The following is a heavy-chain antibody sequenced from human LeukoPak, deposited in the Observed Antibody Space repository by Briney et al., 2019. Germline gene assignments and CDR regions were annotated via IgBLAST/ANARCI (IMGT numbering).Heavy chain of an antibody. J-gene: IGHJ4*02. D-gene: IGHD3-22*01. CDR3: ATSSHSYYYDSSGYMAFDY. CDR1: GFTVSSNY. CDR2: IYSGGST. V-gene: IGHV3-53*01. Sequence: GGSLSLSCAASGFTVSSNYMSWVRQAPGKGLEWVSVIYSGGSTYYADSVKGRFTISRDNSKNTLYLQMNSLRAEDTAVYYCATSSHSYYYDSSGYMAFDYWGQGTLVTVSS.